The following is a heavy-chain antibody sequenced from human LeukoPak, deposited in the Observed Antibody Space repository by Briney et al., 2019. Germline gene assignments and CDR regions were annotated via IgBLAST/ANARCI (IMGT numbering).Heavy chain of an antibody. CDR2: INHSEST. CDR3: ARSRNWGYYYYYYMDV. V-gene: IGHV4-34*01. D-gene: IGHD7-27*01. CDR1: GGSFSGYY. J-gene: IGHJ6*03. Sequence: SETLSLTCAVYGGSFSGYYWSWIRQPPGKGLEWIGEINHSESTNYNPSLKSRVTISVDTSKNQFSLKLSSVTAADTAVYYCARSRNWGYYYYYYMDVWGKGTTVTVSS.